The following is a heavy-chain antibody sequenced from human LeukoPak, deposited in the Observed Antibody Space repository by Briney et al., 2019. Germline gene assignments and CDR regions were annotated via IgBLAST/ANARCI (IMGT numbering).Heavy chain of an antibody. J-gene: IGHJ6*02. CDR2: IYYSGST. CDR3: ASWGIRGYYYYGMDV. Sequence: SQTLSLTCTVSGGSISSGGYYWSWIRQHPGKGLEWIGYIYYSGSTYYNPSLKSRVTISVDTSKNQFSLKLSSVTAADTAVYYCASWGIRGYYYYGMDVWGQGTTVTVSS. D-gene: IGHD3-16*01. CDR1: GGSISSGGYY. V-gene: IGHV4-31*03.